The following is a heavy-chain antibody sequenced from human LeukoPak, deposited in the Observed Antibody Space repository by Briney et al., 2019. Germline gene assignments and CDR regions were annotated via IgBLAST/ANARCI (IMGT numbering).Heavy chain of an antibody. V-gene: IGHV3-66*01. CDR1: GFSFSSTY. D-gene: IGHD3-3*01. J-gene: IGHJ4*02. CDR3: ARVATI. Sequence: GGSLRLSCAASGFSFSSTYVSWFRQAPGKGLEWVSIMYSGGSKYYGNSVNGRFTISRDDSKNTVFLQLDSLRAEDTAVYYCARVATIRGQGTLVTVSS. CDR2: MYSGGSK.